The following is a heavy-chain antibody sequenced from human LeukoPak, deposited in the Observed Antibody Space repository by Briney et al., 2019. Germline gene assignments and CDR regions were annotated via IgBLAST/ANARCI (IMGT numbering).Heavy chain of an antibody. Sequence: SETLSLTCTVSGGSLSSGSNYWGWIRQPPGKGLEWIGYIYYSGSTNYNPSLKSRVTMSVDTSKNQVSLKLSSVTAADTAVYYCARELSVAGITYFDYWGQGTLVTVSS. V-gene: IGHV4-61*01. D-gene: IGHD6-19*01. CDR2: IYYSGST. J-gene: IGHJ4*02. CDR3: ARELSVAGITYFDY. CDR1: GGSLSSGSNY.